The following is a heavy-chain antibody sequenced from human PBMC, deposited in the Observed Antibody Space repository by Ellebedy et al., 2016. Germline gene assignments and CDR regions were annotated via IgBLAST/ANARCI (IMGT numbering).Heavy chain of an antibody. Sequence: GGSLRLSCAASGFTFSSYSMNWVRQAPGKGLEWVSSISSSSSYIYYADSVKGRFTISRDNAKNSLYLQMNGLRAEDTAVYYCARLIYGSGSYYNYYFDYWGQGTLVTVSS. D-gene: IGHD3-10*01. CDR1: GFTFSSYS. CDR2: ISSSSSYI. CDR3: ARLIYGSGSYYNYYFDY. J-gene: IGHJ4*02. V-gene: IGHV3-21*01.